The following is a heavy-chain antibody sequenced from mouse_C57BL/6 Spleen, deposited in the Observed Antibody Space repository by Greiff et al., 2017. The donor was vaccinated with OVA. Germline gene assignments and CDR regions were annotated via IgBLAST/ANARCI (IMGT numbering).Heavy chain of an antibody. CDR1: GYTFTSYW. CDR3: ARGYDYGRYCDY. V-gene: IGHV1-69*01. Sequence: VQLQQPGAELVMPGASVKLSCKASGYTFTSYWMHWVKQRPGQGLEWIGEIDPSDSYTNYNQKFKGKSTLTVDKSSSTAYMQLSSLTSEDSAVYYCARGYDYGRYCDYWGQGTTLTVSS. J-gene: IGHJ2*01. D-gene: IGHD2-4*01. CDR2: IDPSDSYT.